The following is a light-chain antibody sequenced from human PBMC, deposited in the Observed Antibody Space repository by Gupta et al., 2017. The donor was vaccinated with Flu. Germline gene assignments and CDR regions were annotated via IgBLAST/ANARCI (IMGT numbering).Light chain of an antibody. CDR1: QSVLYRSNNKNY. CDR2: WAS. J-gene: IGKJ1*01. V-gene: IGKV4-1*01. Sequence: SLGERATINCKSSQSVLYRSNNKNYLAWYQQKPGQPPKLLIYWASTRESGVPDRFSGSGSGTDFTLTFSSRQAEDVAVYYCQQYYSTPWTFGQGTKVEIK. CDR3: QQYYSTPWT.